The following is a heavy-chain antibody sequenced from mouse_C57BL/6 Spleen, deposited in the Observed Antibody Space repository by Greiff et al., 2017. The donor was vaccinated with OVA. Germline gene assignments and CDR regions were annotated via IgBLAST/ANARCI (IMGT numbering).Heavy chain of an antibody. J-gene: IGHJ2*01. Sequence: QVQLQQPGTELVKPGASVKLSCKASGYTFTSYWMHWVKQRPGQGLEWIGNINPSNGGTNYNEKFKSKATLTVDKSSSTAYMQLSSLTSEDSAVYYCARELPIYYGYDVYFDYWGQGTTLTVSS. CDR1: GYTFTSYW. CDR2: INPSNGGT. D-gene: IGHD2-2*01. V-gene: IGHV1-53*01. CDR3: ARELPIYYGYDVYFDY.